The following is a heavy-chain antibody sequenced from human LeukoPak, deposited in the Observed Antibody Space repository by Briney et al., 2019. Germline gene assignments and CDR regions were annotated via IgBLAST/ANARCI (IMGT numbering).Heavy chain of an antibody. CDR2: INPSGGST. CDR1: GYTFTSYY. Sequence: GASVKVSCKASGYTFTSYYMHWVRQAPGQGLEWMGIINPSGGSTSYAQKFQGRVTMTRDTSTSTVYMELSSLRSDDTAVYYCARDGFMVRGVLDYNWFDPWGQGTLVTVSS. D-gene: IGHD3-10*01. CDR3: ARDGFMVRGVLDYNWFDP. V-gene: IGHV1-46*01. J-gene: IGHJ5*02.